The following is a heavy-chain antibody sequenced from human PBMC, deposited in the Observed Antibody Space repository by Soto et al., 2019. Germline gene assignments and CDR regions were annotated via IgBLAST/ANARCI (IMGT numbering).Heavy chain of an antibody. CDR1: GGSISSYY. CDR3: ARGATTMVRGVNWFDP. Sequence: QVQLQESGPGLVKPSETLSLTCTVSGGSISSYYWSWIRQPPGKGLEWIGYIYYSGSTNYNPSLKSRVTISVDTSKNQFSLKLSSVTAADTAVYYCARGATTMVRGVNWFDPWGQGTLVTVSS. D-gene: IGHD3-10*01. J-gene: IGHJ5*02. CDR2: IYYSGST. V-gene: IGHV4-59*01.